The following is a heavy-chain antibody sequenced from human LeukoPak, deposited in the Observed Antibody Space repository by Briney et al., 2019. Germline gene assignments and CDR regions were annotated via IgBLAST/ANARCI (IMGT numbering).Heavy chain of an antibody. V-gene: IGHV4-59*01. Sequence: SETLSLTCTVSGGSISSYYWSWIRQPPGKGLEWIGYIYTSGSTNYNPSLKSRVSISIDTSKNQFSLKLTSVTAADTAVYYCARALKNYDILTGYPTYYYGMDVWGQGPRSPSP. D-gene: IGHD3-9*01. CDR1: GGSISSYY. CDR3: ARALKNYDILTGYPTYYYGMDV. J-gene: IGHJ6*02. CDR2: IYTSGST.